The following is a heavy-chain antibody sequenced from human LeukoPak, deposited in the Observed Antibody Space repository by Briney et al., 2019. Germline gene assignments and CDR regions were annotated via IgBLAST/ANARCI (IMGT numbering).Heavy chain of an antibody. J-gene: IGHJ4*02. CDR2: IYYSGST. CDR1: GGSISSYY. Sequence: PSETLSLTCTVSGGSISSYYWSWIRQPPGKGLEWIGYIYYSGSTYYNPSLKSRVTISVDTSKNQFSLKLSSVTAADTAVYYCARDPTGYCSSASCYTAYWGQGTPVTVSS. V-gene: IGHV4-59*12. CDR3: ARDPTGYCSSASCYTAY. D-gene: IGHD2-2*02.